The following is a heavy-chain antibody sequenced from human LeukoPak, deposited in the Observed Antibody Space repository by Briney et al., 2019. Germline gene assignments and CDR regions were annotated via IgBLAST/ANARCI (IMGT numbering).Heavy chain of an antibody. D-gene: IGHD3-9*01. V-gene: IGHV3-9*01. CDR3: AKDPTYILTGFDY. J-gene: IGHJ4*02. CDR1: GFTFDDYA. Sequence: SLRLSCAASGFTFDDYAMHWVRQAPGKGLEWVSGISWNSGSIGYADSVKGRFTISRDNAKNSLYLQMNSLRAEDTALYYCAKDPTYILTGFDYWGQGTLVTVSS. CDR2: ISWNSGSI.